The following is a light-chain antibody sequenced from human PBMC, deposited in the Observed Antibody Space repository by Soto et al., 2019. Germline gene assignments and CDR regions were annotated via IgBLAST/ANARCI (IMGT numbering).Light chain of an antibody. J-gene: IGLJ1*01. V-gene: IGLV2-14*01. Sequence: QPALTQPASVSGSPGQSITISCTGTSSDVGGYNYVSWYQQHPGKAPKLMIYDVSNRPSGVSNRFSGSKSGNTASLTISGLQAEDEADYYCSSYTSSRRRVFVTGTKVTV. CDR1: SSDVGGYNY. CDR3: SSYTSSRRRV. CDR2: DVS.